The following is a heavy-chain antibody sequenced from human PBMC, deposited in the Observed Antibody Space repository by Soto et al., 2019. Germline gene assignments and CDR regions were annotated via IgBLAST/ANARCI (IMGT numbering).Heavy chain of an antibody. CDR3: AREAICYGVKHFDY. V-gene: IGHV3-13*01. J-gene: IGHJ4*02. CDR2: IDSIGDT. CDR1: GFTFSSYD. D-gene: IGHD4-17*01. Sequence: PGGSLRLSCEASGFTFSSYDMHWVRQVTGKGLEWVSAIDSIGDTYYSGSVKGRFTISREDAKNSLHLQMNSLRAEDTAVYYCAREAICYGVKHFDYWGQGTLVTVSS.